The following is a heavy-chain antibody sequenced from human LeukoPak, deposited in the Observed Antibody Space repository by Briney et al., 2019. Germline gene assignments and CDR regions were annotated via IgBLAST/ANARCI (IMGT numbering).Heavy chain of an antibody. Sequence: SETLSLTCTVSGGYIRSYYWSWIRQPPGKGLEWIGYIYYSGSTNYNPSLKSRVTISVDTSKNQFSLKLSSVTAADTAMYYCARRLLGYCSGGSCYSGYFQHWGQGTLVTVSS. CDR3: ARRLLGYCSGGSCYSGYFQH. CDR2: IYYSGST. D-gene: IGHD2-15*01. J-gene: IGHJ1*01. CDR1: GGYIRSYY. V-gene: IGHV4-59*12.